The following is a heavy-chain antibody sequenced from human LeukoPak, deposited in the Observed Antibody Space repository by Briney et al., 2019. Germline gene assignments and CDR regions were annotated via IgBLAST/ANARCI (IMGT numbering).Heavy chain of an antibody. V-gene: IGHV4-59*08. CDR3: ARSHPDYYDSSGYLFDY. CDR2: IYYSGNT. Sequence: ASETLSLTCTVSGGSISNYYWSWIRQPPGKGLEWIGYIYYSGNTNHNPSLKSRVTISVDTSKNQFSPKLNSVTAADTAVYYCARSHPDYYDSSGYLFDYWGQGTLVTVSS. D-gene: IGHD3-22*01. CDR1: GGSISNYY. J-gene: IGHJ4*02.